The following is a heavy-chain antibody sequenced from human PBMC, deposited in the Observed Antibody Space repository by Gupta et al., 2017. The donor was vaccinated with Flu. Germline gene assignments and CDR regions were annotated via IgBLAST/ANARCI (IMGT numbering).Heavy chain of an antibody. Sequence: EVQLLESGGGLVQPGGSLRLSCAASGFPFSRNAMNWVRQAPGKGLEWVADISGSGGNTRYADSVKGRFTISRDNSKNTLYLQMNSLRAEDTAVYYCVSDRYSSSSGLFDYWGQGTLVTVSS. V-gene: IGHV3-23*01. D-gene: IGHD6-6*01. J-gene: IGHJ4*02. CDR2: ISGSGGNT. CDR1: GFPFSRNA. CDR3: VSDRYSSSSGLFDY.